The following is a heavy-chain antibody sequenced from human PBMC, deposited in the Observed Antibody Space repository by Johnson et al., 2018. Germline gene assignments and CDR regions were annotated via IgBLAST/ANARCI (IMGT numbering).Heavy chain of an antibody. V-gene: IGHV1-69*01. CDR3: ARDRTSIKSGPAEYFQH. CDR1: GGTFSSYA. J-gene: IGHJ1*01. CDR2: LIPIFGTA. D-gene: IGHD3-3*01. Sequence: QVQLVQSGAEVKKPGSSVKVSCKASGGTFSSYAISWVRPAPGQGLEWMGGLIPIFGTANYAQKFQGRVMITADESTSTAYMELSSLRSEDTAVYYCARDRTSIKSGPAEYFQHWGQGTLVTVSS.